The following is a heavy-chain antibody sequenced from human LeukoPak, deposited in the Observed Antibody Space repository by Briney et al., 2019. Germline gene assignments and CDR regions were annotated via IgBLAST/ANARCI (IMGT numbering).Heavy chain of an antibody. D-gene: IGHD6-19*01. Sequence: PGGSLRLSCAASGFTFSSYAMSWVRQAPGKGLEWVSAISGSGGSTYYADSVKGRFTISRDNSKNTLCLQMNSLRAEDTAVYYCAKDGHRAVAGTKFDYWGQGTLVTVSS. V-gene: IGHV3-23*01. CDR3: AKDGHRAVAGTKFDY. CDR2: ISGSGGST. CDR1: GFTFSSYA. J-gene: IGHJ4*02.